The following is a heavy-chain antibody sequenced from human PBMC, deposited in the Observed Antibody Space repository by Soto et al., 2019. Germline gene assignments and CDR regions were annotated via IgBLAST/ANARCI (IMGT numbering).Heavy chain of an antibody. J-gene: IGHJ2*01. CDR3: ASWGFIVATNWYFDL. CDR1: GFTFSSYW. D-gene: IGHD5-12*01. V-gene: IGHV3-7*01. CDR2: IKQDGNEE. Sequence: EAQLVESGGGLVQPGGSLRLSCAASGFTFSSYWMSWVRQAPGKGLEWVANIKQDGNEESYVDSVKGRFTISRDNTKNSLFLQMNSLRAEDTAVYYCASWGFIVATNWYFDLWGRGSLVTLSS.